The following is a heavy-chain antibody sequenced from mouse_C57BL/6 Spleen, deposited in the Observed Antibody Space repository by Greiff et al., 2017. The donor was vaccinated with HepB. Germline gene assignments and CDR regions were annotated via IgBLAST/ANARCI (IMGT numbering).Heavy chain of an antibody. J-gene: IGHJ1*03. CDR3: ARGRSVIGYFDV. Sequence: VQLQQPGAELVRPGSSVKLSCKASGYTFTSYWMHWVKQRPIQGLEWIGNIDPSDSETHYNQKFKDKATLTVDKSSSTAYMQLSSLTSEDSAVYYCARGRSVIGYFDVWGTGTTVTVSS. CDR1: GYTFTSYW. V-gene: IGHV1-52*01. CDR2: IDPSDSET.